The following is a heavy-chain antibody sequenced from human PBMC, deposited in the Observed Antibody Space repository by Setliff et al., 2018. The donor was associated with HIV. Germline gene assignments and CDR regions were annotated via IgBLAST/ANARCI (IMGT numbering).Heavy chain of an antibody. J-gene: IGHJ5*02. CDR2: INPSGGST. D-gene: IGHD3-22*01. V-gene: IGHV1-46*01. CDR1: GYTFTSYY. Sequence: ASVKVSCKASGYTFTSYYMHWVRLAPAQGLEWMGIINPSGGSTGYAQKFQGRVTMTRDTSTSTVYMELSSLRSEDTAVYYCARDTGYYDSTVSPPYNWFDPWGQGTLVTVSS. CDR3: ARDTGYYDSTVSPPYNWFDP.